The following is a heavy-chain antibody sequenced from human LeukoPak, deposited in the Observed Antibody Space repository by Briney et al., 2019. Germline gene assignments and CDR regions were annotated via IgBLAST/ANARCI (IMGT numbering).Heavy chain of an antibody. V-gene: IGHV4-34*01. CDR3: ARGPLIAAAGNFDY. Sequence: EPLSLPCAVYGGSFRCYYWSWIRPPPGKGLEWIGEINHSGSTNYNPSLKSRVTTSVDTSKNQFSLKLSSVTAADTAVYYCARGPLIAAAGNFDYWGQGTLVTVSS. CDR1: GGSFRCYY. D-gene: IGHD6-13*01. CDR2: INHSGST. J-gene: IGHJ4*02.